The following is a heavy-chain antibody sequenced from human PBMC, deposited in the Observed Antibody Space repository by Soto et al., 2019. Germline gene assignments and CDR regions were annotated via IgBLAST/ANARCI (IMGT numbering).Heavy chain of an antibody. J-gene: IGHJ5*02. Sequence: KISCNASGYSFTNCGITWVRRAPGQGLEWMGLISAYDGNTNYAQKLQGRVTMTTHTSTSTAYMELKSLRSDDTAVYYCARGASNYPNRFDPWGQATLVTVSS. CDR3: ARGASNYPNRFDP. CDR2: ISAYDGNT. CDR1: GYSFTNCG. D-gene: IGHD4-4*01. V-gene: IGHV1-18*01.